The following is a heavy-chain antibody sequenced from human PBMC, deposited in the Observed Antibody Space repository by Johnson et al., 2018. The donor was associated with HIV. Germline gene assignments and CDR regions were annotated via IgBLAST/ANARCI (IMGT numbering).Heavy chain of an antibody. CDR3: ARGEMATTYHAAFDI. J-gene: IGHJ3*02. CDR2: ISWNSCST. D-gene: IGHD5-24*01. CDR1: GFTFDDYA. Sequence: VQLVESGGGLVQPGRSLRLSCAASGFTFDDYAMHWVRKAPGKGLEWVSGISWNSCSTYYADSVKGRFTISRDNSKNTLYLQMNSLRAEDTAVYYCARGEMATTYHAAFDIWGQGTIVTVSS. V-gene: IGHV3-9*01.